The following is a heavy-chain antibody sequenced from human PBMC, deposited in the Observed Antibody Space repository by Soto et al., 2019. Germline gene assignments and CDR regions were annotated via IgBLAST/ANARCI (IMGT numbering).Heavy chain of an antibody. Sequence: PWETLSLTCTVSGNPISTGAYYWSWLRQHPVKGLEWIGHIFYSGNTHYSPSLESRVTISVDTSKNQFSIKLTSVTVADTAVYYCAREGRSAAPQAGFDLWGQGTLVTVSS. CDR1: GNPISTGAYY. CDR3: AREGRSAAPQAGFDL. J-gene: IGHJ4*02. D-gene: IGHD3-10*01. CDR2: IFYSGNT. V-gene: IGHV4-31*03.